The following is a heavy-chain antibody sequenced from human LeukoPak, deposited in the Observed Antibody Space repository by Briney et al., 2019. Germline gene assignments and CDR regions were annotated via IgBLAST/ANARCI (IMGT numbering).Heavy chain of an antibody. D-gene: IGHD3-3*01. J-gene: IGHJ5*02. CDR2: INPNIGGT. V-gene: IGHV1-2*02. CDR3: ARGGEYYDFRSGYYTWFDP. Sequence: GASVRVSCKASGYTFTGYYIHWVRQAPGQGLEWMGWINPNIGGTSFAQKFHGRVTMTRDTSITTAYMELTRLRSDDTAVYYCARGGEYYDFRSGYYTWFDPWGQGTLVIVSS. CDR1: GYTFTGYY.